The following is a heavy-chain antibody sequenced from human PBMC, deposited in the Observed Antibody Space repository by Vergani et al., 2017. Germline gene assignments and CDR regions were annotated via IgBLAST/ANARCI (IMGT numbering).Heavy chain of an antibody. CDR3: ARHISVVRPSSMTAFDY. Sequence: QMQLQESGPGLVKPSETLSLSCTVSGDSISTSSYDWGWIRQPPGKTLEWIGTVFYGGRTSYNPSLKSRVTLSLDTSKKQISLHLTSVTAADTAVYYCARHISVVRPSSMTAFDYSVEGTLVTVSS. D-gene: IGHD2-21*01. CDR1: GDSISTSSYD. CDR2: VFYGGRT. J-gene: IGHJ4*02. V-gene: IGHV4-39*01.